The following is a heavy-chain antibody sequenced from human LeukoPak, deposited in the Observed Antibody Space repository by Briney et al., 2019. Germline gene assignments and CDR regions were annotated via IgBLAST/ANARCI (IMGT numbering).Heavy chain of an antibody. CDR3: AKGPLRGTAAAIDY. V-gene: IGHV3-30*18. Sequence: GGSLRLSCAASGFTFNNYGMHWVRQAPGKGLEWVAVISYDGRNKHYPDSVKGRFTISRDISTDTLWLQMDSLRTEDTAVYYCAKGPLRGTAAAIDYWGQGTLVTVSS. CDR2: ISYDGRNK. D-gene: IGHD2-2*01. CDR1: GFTFNNYG. J-gene: IGHJ4*02.